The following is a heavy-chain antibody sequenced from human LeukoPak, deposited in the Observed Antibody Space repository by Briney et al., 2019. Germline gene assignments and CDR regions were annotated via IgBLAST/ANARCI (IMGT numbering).Heavy chain of an antibody. J-gene: IGHJ4*02. V-gene: IGHV4-59*01. CDR3: ARQGYKSGWYPTFDF. D-gene: IGHD6-19*01. CDR1: GDSIGTYY. Sequence: PSETLSLTCTVSGDSIGTYYWSWIRRPPGKGLEWIGHVYYAGITDYNPSRQSRVTISVDPSRNQLSLKLNSVTAADTAVYYCARQGYKSGWYPTFDFWGPGTQVIVSS. CDR2: VYYAGIT.